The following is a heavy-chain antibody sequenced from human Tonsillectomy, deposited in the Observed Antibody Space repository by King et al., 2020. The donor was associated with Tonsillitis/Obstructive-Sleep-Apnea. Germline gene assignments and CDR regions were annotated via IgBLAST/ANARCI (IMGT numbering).Heavy chain of an antibody. CDR2: ISISSTTI. D-gene: IGHD3-10*01. CDR1: RFTFSDYY. Sequence: VQLVESGGGLVKPGGSLRLSCAASRFTFSDYYMSWIRQAPGKGLEWVSYISISSTTIYYADSVKGRFTISRDNAKNSLYLQMNSLRAEDTAVYYCARDWSYYYGSGSSGWFDPWGQGTLVTVSS. V-gene: IGHV3-11*01. CDR3: ARDWSYYYGSGSSGWFDP. J-gene: IGHJ5*02.